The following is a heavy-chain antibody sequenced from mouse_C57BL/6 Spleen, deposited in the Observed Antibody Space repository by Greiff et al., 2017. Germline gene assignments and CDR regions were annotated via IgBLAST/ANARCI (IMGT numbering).Heavy chain of an antibody. CDR3: ERRSLYNYDSMDY. CDR1: GYTFTGYW. J-gene: IGHJ4*01. CDR2: IFPGSGST. V-gene: IGHV1-9*01. D-gene: IGHD2-12*01. Sequence: VQLQQSGAELMKPGASVKLSCKATGYTFTGYWIEWVKQRPGHGLEWIGEIFPGSGSTNYNEKFKGKATFTADKSSSTAYMQLSSLTTEDSAIXDCERRSLYNYDSMDYWGQGTSVTVSS.